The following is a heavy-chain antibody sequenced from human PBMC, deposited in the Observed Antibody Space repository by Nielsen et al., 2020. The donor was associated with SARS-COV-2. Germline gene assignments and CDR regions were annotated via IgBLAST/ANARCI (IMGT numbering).Heavy chain of an antibody. Sequence: VRQAPGKGLEWVSAISGSGGSTYHADSVKGRFTISRDNSKNTLYLQMNSLRAEDTAVYYCAKRLGRRIGTREYYYYGMDVWGQGTTVTVSS. CDR2: ISGSGGST. V-gene: IGHV3-23*01. J-gene: IGHJ6*02. D-gene: IGHD1/OR15-1a*01. CDR3: AKRLGRRIGTREYYYYGMDV.